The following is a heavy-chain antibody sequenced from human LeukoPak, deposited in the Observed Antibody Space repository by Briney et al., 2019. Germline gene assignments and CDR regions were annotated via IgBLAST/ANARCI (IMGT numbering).Heavy chain of an antibody. J-gene: IGHJ3*02. D-gene: IGHD3-22*01. CDR2: ISWNSGSI. V-gene: IGHV3-9*03. CDR1: GFTFDDYA. Sequence: PGGSLRLSCAASGFTFDDYAMHWVRQAPGKGLEWVSGISWNSGSIGYADSVKGRFTISRDNAKNSLYLQMNSLRAEDMALYYCAKGNYYDSSGYYDAFDIWGQGTMVTVSS. CDR3: AKGNYYDSSGYYDAFDI.